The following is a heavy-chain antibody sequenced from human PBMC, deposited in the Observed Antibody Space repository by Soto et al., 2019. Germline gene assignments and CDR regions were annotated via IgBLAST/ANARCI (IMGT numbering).Heavy chain of an antibody. CDR1: GFTFSSYG. J-gene: IGHJ6*02. CDR2: IWYDGSNK. CDR3: ARERCGGDCPRYYYYYYGMDV. Sequence: PGGSLRLSCAASGFTFSSYGMHWVRQAPGKGLEWVAVIWYDGSNKYYADSVKGRFTISRGNSKNTLYLQMNSLRAEDTAVYYCARERCGGDCPRYYYYYYGMDVWGQGTTVTVSS. D-gene: IGHD2-21*02. V-gene: IGHV3-33*01.